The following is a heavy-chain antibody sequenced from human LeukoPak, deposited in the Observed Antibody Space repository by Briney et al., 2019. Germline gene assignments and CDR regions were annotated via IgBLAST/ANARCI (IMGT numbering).Heavy chain of an antibody. Sequence: GGSLRLSCAASGFTFSSYSMNWVRQAPGKGLEWVSSISSSSSYIYYADSVKGRFTISRDNAKNSLYLQMNSLRAEDTAVYYCASNSKALSGYDTPIDYWGQGTLVTVSS. CDR2: ISSSSSYI. CDR1: GFTFSSYS. CDR3: ASNSKALSGYDTPIDY. D-gene: IGHD5-12*01. J-gene: IGHJ4*02. V-gene: IGHV3-21*01.